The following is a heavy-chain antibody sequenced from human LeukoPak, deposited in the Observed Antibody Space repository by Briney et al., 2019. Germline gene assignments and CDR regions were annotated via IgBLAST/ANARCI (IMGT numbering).Heavy chain of an antibody. CDR1: GFTFSSYG. V-gene: IGHV3-7*03. CDR2: IKQDGSEK. D-gene: IGHD1-1*01. J-gene: IGHJ1*01. Sequence: PGGSLRLSCAASGFTFSSYGMSWVRQAPGKGLEWVANIKQDGSEKYYVDSVKGRFTISRDNAKNSLYLQMNSLRSEDTTVYYCARDIIALDLAEYFQHWGRGTRVTVSS. CDR3: ARDIIALDLAEYFQH.